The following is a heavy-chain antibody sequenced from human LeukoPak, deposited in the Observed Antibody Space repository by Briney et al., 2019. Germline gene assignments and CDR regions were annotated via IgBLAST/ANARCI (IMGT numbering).Heavy chain of an antibody. CDR1: GGSISSYY. J-gene: IGHJ4*02. V-gene: IGHV4-59*12. D-gene: IGHD4-17*01. CDR2: IYYSGST. CDR3: ARDRAEYGGVDY. Sequence: SETLSLTCTVSGGSISSYYWSWIRQPPGKGLEWIGYIYYSGSTNYNPSLKSRVTISVDTSKNQFSLKLSSVTAADTAVYYCARDRAEYGGVDYWGQGTLVTVSS.